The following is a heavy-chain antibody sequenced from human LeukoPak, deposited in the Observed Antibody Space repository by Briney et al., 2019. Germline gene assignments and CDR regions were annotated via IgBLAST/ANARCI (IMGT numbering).Heavy chain of an antibody. Sequence: PSETLSLTCAVYGGSFSGYYWSWIRQPPGKGLEWIGEIYHSGSTYYNPSLKSRVTISVDRSKNQFSLKLSSVTAADTAVYYCAGGYYDSSGYTRLFDYWGQGTLVTVSS. CDR2: IYHSGST. J-gene: IGHJ4*02. D-gene: IGHD3-22*01. CDR3: AGGYYDSSGYTRLFDY. CDR1: GGSFSGYY. V-gene: IGHV4-34*01.